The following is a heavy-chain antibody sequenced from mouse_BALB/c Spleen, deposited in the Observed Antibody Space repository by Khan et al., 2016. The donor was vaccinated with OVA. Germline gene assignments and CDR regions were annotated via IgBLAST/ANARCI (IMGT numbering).Heavy chain of an antibody. CDR2: IWAGGST. V-gene: IGHV2-9*02. D-gene: IGHD1-1*01. Sequence: QVQLKESGPGLVAPSQTLSITCTVSGFSLTSYGVHWVRQHPGKGLEWLGVIWAGGSTNHNSALVSRLSISNDNSKSQVFLKMNSLQTDYTALYYCARTFSYGACFACWGQGTLVTVSA. CDR1: GFSLTSYG. J-gene: IGHJ3*01. CDR3: ARTFSYGACFAC.